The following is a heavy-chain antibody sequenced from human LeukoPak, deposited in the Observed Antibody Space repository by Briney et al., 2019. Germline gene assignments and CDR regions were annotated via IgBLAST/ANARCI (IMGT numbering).Heavy chain of an antibody. V-gene: IGHV4-38-2*02. Sequence: PSETLSLTCTVSGYSIGSGYYWGWIGQPPGKGLEWIGSIYHSGSTYYNPSLKSRVTISVDTSKNHFSLKLSSVTAADTAMYYCATTITVTTDYWGQGTLVTVSS. CDR2: IYHSGST. CDR3: ATTITVTTDY. J-gene: IGHJ4*02. D-gene: IGHD4-17*01. CDR1: GYSIGSGYY.